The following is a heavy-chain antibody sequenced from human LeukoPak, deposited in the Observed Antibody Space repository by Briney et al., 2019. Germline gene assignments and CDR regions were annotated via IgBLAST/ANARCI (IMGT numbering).Heavy chain of an antibody. D-gene: IGHD4-17*01. CDR2: IYHSGST. CDR1: GYSISSGYY. J-gene: IGHJ6*03. CDR3: ARLTTSHYGYYYYYMDV. V-gene: IGHV4-38-2*01. Sequence: SETLSLTCAVSGYSISSGYYWGWIRQPPGKGLEWIGSIYHSGSTYYNPSLKSRVTISVDTSKNQFSLKLSSVIAADTAVYYCARLTTSHYGYYYYYMDVWGKGTTVTVSS.